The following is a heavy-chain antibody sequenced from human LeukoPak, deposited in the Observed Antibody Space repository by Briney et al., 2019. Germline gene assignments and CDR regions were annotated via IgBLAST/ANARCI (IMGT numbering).Heavy chain of an antibody. J-gene: IGHJ5*02. Sequence: SETLSLTCAVYGGSFSGYYWSWTRQPPGKGLEWIGEIKQSGSTNYNPPLQCRVTISLDTSKNQFYLKLSSVTAADTAVYYCARLVPTTLNWGRKGGFDPWGQGTLVTVSS. D-gene: IGHD7-27*01. CDR3: ARLVPTTLNWGRKGGFDP. CDR1: GGSFSGYY. V-gene: IGHV4-34*01. CDR2: IKQSGST.